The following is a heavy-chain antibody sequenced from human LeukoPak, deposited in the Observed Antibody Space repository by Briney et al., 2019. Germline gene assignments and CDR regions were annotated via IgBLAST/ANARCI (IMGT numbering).Heavy chain of an antibody. J-gene: IGHJ3*02. V-gene: IGHV4-34*01. CDR1: GGSFSGYY. CDR3: ARGPDDAFDI. Sequence: PSETLSLTCAVYGGSFSGYYWSWIRQPPGKGLEWIGSIFHSGGTYYNPSLKSRVTMSVDTSKNQFSLKLSSVTAADTAVYYCARGPDDAFDIWGQGTMVTVSS. CDR2: IFHSGGT.